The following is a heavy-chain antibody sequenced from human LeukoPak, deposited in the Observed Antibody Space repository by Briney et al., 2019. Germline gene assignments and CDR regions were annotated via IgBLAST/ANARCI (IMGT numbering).Heavy chain of an antibody. CDR1: GFTFSSSA. V-gene: IGHV3-23*01. CDR2: ISGSGGGP. CDR3: ARWECQPNYYCGY. J-gene: IGHJ4*02. D-gene: IGHD2-2*01. Sequence: GGSLRLSCAASGFTFSSSAMRWVRQAPGKGLECVSGISGSGGGPFYANSVKGRFPISRDNSTNTLYLLMNSLRAGDTAVYFCARWECQPNYYCGYWGQGTLVTVSS.